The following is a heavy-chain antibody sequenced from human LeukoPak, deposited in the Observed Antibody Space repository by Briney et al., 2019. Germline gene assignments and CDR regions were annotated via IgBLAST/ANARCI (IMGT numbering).Heavy chain of an antibody. J-gene: IGHJ3*02. V-gene: IGHV1-8*01. Sequence: GASVKVSCKASGYTFTSYDINWVRQATGQGLEWMGWMNPNSGNTGYAQKFQGRVTITRNTSISTAYMELSSLRSEDTAVYYCARRKLGYCSSTSCPFDIWGQGTMVTVSS. CDR1: GYTFTSYD. D-gene: IGHD2-2*01. CDR2: MNPNSGNT. CDR3: ARRKLGYCSSTSCPFDI.